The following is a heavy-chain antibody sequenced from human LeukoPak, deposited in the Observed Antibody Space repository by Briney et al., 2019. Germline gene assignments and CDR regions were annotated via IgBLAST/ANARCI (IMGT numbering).Heavy chain of an antibody. Sequence: TGGSLRLSCSASGFTFTDYCMSWIRQAPGKGLEWVSYISPSGTVIYYGDSVKGRFTISRDNAKKPLYLQMNSLRAEDTAVYYCARDYNCWGQGTLVTVSS. CDR3: ARDYNC. CDR2: ISPSGTVI. J-gene: IGHJ4*02. CDR1: GFTFTDYC. D-gene: IGHD3-10*01. V-gene: IGHV3-11*01.